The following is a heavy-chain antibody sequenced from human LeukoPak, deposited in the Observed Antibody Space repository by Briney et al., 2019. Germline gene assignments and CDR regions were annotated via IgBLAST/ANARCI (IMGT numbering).Heavy chain of an antibody. Sequence: ASVKVSCKASGYTFTGYYMHWVRQAPGQGLEWMGIINPSGGSTSYAQKFQGRVTMTRDTSTSTVYMELSSLRSEDTAVYYCARAALDSSGWYVKVNWFDPWGQGTLVTVSS. CDR3: ARAALDSSGWYVKVNWFDP. V-gene: IGHV1-46*01. D-gene: IGHD6-19*01. CDR1: GYTFTGYY. J-gene: IGHJ5*02. CDR2: INPSGGST.